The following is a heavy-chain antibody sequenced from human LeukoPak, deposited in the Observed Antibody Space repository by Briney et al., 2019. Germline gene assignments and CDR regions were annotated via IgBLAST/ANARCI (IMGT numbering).Heavy chain of an antibody. V-gene: IGHV4-4*07. Sequence: PSETLSLTCTVSGGSISSYYWSWIRQPAGKGLEWIGRIYTSGSTNYNPSLKSRVTISVDTSKNQFSLKLSSVTAADTAVYYCARAFGYSGYDVWFDPWGQGTLVTVSS. CDR1: GGSISSYY. CDR2: IYTSGST. D-gene: IGHD5-12*01. J-gene: IGHJ5*02. CDR3: ARAFGYSGYDVWFDP.